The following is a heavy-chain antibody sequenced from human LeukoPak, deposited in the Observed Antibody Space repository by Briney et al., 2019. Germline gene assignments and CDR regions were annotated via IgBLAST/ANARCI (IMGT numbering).Heavy chain of an antibody. Sequence: SETLSLTCTVSGGSISSFYWTWIRQPPGKGLEWIGYIYYSGSTNYNPSLKSRVTISIDTSKNQFSLRLSSVTAADTAVYYCARVPDPGYLGAFDIWGQGTMVTVSS. V-gene: IGHV4-59*01. D-gene: IGHD1-1*01. J-gene: IGHJ3*02. CDR1: GGSISSFY. CDR2: IYYSGST. CDR3: ARVPDPGYLGAFDI.